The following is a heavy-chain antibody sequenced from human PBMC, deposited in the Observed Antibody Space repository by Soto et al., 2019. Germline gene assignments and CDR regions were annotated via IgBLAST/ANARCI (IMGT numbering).Heavy chain of an antibody. CDR2: ISYDGSNK. CDR1: GFTFSSYA. Sequence: QVQLVESGGGVVQPGRSLRLSCAASGFTFSSYAMHWIRQAPGKGLEWVAVISYDGSNKYYADSVKGRFTISRDNSKNTLYLQMNSLRAEDTAVYYCARVADGYFDYWGQGTLVTVSS. J-gene: IGHJ4*02. CDR3: ARVADGYFDY. V-gene: IGHV3-30-3*01.